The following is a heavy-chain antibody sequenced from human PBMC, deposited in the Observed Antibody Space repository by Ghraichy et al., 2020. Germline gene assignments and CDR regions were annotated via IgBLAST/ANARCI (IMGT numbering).Heavy chain of an antibody. CDR1: GFTFSTFF. CDR3: VRDDEYST. V-gene: IGHV3-7*03. D-gene: IGHD2/OR15-2a*01. J-gene: IGHJ5*01. Sequence: ESLNISCATSGFTFSTFFMSWVRQAPGKGLEWVANINQDGNQTFYVDSVKGRFTISRDNAKKLLDLQMNSLRVEDTAIYYCVRDDEYSTWGQGTLVTVSS. CDR2: INQDGNQT.